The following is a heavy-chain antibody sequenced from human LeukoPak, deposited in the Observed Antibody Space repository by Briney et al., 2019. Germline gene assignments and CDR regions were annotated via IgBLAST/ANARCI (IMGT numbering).Heavy chain of an antibody. CDR2: IGTAGDT. CDR3: ARDRRNRGWLYGMDV. V-gene: IGHV3-13*01. J-gene: IGHJ6*02. CDR1: GFIFSSYD. Sequence: QAGGSLRLSCAASGFIFSSYDMHWVRQVTGKGLEWVSGIGTAGDTFYPGSVKGRFTISRENAKKSLYLQMNSLRVGDTAVYYCARDRRNRGWLYGMDVWGQGTTVTVSS. D-gene: IGHD3-10*01.